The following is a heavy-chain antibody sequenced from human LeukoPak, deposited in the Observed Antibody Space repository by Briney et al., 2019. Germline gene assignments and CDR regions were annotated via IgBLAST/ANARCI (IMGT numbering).Heavy chain of an antibody. J-gene: IGHJ3*02. V-gene: IGHV3-23*01. Sequence: GGSLRLSCAASGFTFSSYAMSWVRQAPGKGLEWVSGISGSGSSTYYADSVKGRFTISRDNSKNTLYLQMNSLIAEDTAVYYCATDISSSMWRAFDIWGQGTMVTVSS. CDR3: ATDISSSMWRAFDI. CDR1: GFTFSSYA. D-gene: IGHD6-6*01. CDR2: ISGSGSST.